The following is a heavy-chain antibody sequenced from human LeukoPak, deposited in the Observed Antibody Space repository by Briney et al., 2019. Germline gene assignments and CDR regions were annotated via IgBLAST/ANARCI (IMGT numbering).Heavy chain of an antibody. CDR2: IYYSGST. CDR1: GGSISSSSYY. V-gene: IGHV4-39*01. D-gene: IGHD5-18*01. Sequence: KPSETLSLTCTVSGGSISSSSYYWGWIRQPPGKGLEWIGSIYYSGSTYYNPSLKSRVTISVDTSKNQFSLKLSSVTAADTAVYYCARRIQLWLHAFDIWGQGTMVNLSS. CDR3: ARRIQLWLHAFDI. J-gene: IGHJ3*02.